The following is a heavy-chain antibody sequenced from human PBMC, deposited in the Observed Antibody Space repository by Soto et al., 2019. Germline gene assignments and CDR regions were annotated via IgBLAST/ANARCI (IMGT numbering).Heavy chain of an antibody. V-gene: IGHV3-23*01. CDR3: AKECKVSACFDY. J-gene: IGHJ4*02. Sequence: GGSLILSWAASGFTFSSYAMSWVRQAPGKGLEWVTTISGSGGSTYYADSVKGRFTISRDNSKNTLYLQVNSLRAEDTAVYYCAKECKVSACFDYWGQGTLVTVSS. CDR1: GFTFSSYA. CDR2: ISGSGGST.